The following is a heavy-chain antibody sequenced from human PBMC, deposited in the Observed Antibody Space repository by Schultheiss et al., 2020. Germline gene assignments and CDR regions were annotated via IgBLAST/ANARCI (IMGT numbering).Heavy chain of an antibody. CDR1: GGSISSGGYS. CDR3: ARGHDYGGSFDY. J-gene: IGHJ4*02. V-gene: IGHV4-61*08. D-gene: IGHD4-23*01. CDR2: IYYSGST. Sequence: SETLSLTCAVSGGSISSGGYSWSWIRQPPGKGLEWIGYIYYSGSTNYNPSLESRVTISVDTSKNQFSLKLSSVTAADTAVYYCARGHDYGGSFDYWGQGTLVTVSS.